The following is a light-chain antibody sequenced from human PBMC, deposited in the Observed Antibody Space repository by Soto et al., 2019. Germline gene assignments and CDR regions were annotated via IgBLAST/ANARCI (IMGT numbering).Light chain of an antibody. CDR3: QQHNTFPLP. CDR1: QGIKSA. CDR2: DAS. J-gene: IGKJ4*01. V-gene: IGKV1-13*02. Sequence: AIQLTQSPSSLSASVGDRVTISCRASQGIKSALVWYQQKPGKSPKLLVYDASSLEGGVPSRFSGSGSGTDFTLTISSLQPEDLATYYCQQHNTFPLPFGGGTKVEIK.